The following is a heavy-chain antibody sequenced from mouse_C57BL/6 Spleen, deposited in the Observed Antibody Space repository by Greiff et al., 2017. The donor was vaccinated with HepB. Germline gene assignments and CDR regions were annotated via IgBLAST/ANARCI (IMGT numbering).Heavy chain of an antibody. CDR3: ARHRAMDY. J-gene: IGHJ4*01. Sequence: DVKLVESGGGLVQPGGSLKLSCAASGFTFSDYYMYWVRQTPEKRLEWVAYISNGGGSTYYPDTVKGRITISRDNAKNTLYLQMSRLKSEDTAMYYCARHRAMDYWGQRTSVTVSS. CDR2: ISNGGGST. CDR1: GFTFSDYY. V-gene: IGHV5-12*01.